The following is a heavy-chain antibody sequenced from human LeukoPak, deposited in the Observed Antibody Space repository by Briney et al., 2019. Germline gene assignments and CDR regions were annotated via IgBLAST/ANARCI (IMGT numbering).Heavy chain of an antibody. J-gene: IGHJ4*02. D-gene: IGHD3-9*01. V-gene: IGHV3-23*01. CDR2: ISGSGGST. CDR3: AKDPAGAYDILTGYYTTEGY. CDR1: GLTFSSYA. Sequence: GGSLRLSCAASGLTFSSYAMSWVRQAPGKGLEWVSAISGSGGSTYYADSVKGRFTISRDNSKNTLYLQMNSLRAEDTAVYYCAKDPAGAYDILTGYYTTEGYWGQGTLVTVSS.